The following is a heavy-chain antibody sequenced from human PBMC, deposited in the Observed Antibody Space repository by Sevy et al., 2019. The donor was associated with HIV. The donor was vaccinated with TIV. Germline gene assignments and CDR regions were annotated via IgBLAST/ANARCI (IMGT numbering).Heavy chain of an antibody. J-gene: IGHJ6*02. CDR3: ARDYPNNYYDSSGTNYYYGMDV. D-gene: IGHD3-22*01. CDR1: GFTFSSYW. V-gene: IGHV3-7*01. Sequence: GVSLRLSCAASGFTFSSYWMSWVRQAPGKGLEWVANIKQDGSEKYYVDSVKGRFTISRDNAKNSLYLQMNSLRAEDTAVYYCARDYPNNYYDSSGTNYYYGMDVWGQGTTVTVSS. CDR2: IKQDGSEK.